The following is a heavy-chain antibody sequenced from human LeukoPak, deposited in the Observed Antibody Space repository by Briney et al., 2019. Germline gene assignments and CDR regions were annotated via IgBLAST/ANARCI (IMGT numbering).Heavy chain of an antibody. CDR3: ARDQGSTVASFDY. V-gene: IGHV4-30-4*08. CDR1: GGSISSGDYY. J-gene: IGHJ4*02. CDR2: IYYSGST. D-gene: IGHD5-12*01. Sequence: TLSLTCTVSGGSISSGDYYWSWIRQPPGKGLEWIGYIYYSGSTYYNPSLKSRVTISVDTSKNQFSLKLSSVTAADTAVYYCARDQGSTVASFDYWGQGTLVTVSS.